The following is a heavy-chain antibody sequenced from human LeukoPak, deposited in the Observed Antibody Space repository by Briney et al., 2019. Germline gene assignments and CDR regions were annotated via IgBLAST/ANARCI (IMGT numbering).Heavy chain of an antibody. D-gene: IGHD2-2*01. J-gene: IGHJ4*02. CDR3: ARHYCSSTSCSPRWFDY. V-gene: IGHV4-59*08. CDR2: IYYSGST. CDR1: GGSISSNY. Sequence: SETLSLTCTVSGGSISSNYWSWIRQPPGKGLEWIGYIYYSGSTNYNPSLKSRVTISVDTSKNQFPLKLSSVTAADTAVYYCARHYCSSTSCSPRWFDYWGQGTLVTVSS.